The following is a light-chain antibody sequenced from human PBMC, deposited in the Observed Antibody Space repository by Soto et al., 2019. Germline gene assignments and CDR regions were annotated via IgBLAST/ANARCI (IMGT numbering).Light chain of an antibody. V-gene: IGKV1D-12*01. CDR1: QSIGNW. Sequence: DIQMTQSPSFLSSSVGDRITITCRASQSIGNWLAWYQQKPGQAPKLLIYSASTLQSGVPSRFSGSGSGTDFTLTVSSLQPEDFETYYCQQDTRFPLTFGQGTKLEIK. J-gene: IGKJ4*01. CDR2: SAS. CDR3: QQDTRFPLT.